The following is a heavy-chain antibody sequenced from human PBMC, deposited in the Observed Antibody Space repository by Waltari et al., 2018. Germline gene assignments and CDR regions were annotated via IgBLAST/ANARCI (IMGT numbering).Heavy chain of an antibody. V-gene: IGHV1-8*03. CDR1: GYTFTSYD. Sequence: QVQLVQSGAEVKKPGASVKVSCKASGYTFTSYDINWVRQATGQGLEWMGWGNPKSGKKGYAQKCQGRVTITRNTSISTADMELSSRRSEDTAVYYCARGTFDDYGDYYYYYGMDVWGQGTTVTVSS. D-gene: IGHD4-17*01. CDR2: GNPKSGKK. J-gene: IGHJ6*02. CDR3: ARGTFDDYGDYYYYYGMDV.